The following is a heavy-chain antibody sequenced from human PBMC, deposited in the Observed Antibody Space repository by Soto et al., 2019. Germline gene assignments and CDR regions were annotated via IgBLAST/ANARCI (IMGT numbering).Heavy chain of an antibody. CDR2: ISYSGST. D-gene: IGHD4-17*01. Sequence: SETLSLTCTVSGFTISSYYWSWIRQPPGKGLEWIGYISYSGSTYYNPSLKSRLTMSVDTSKNQFSLNLSSVTAADTAVYYCARDTRTSVTTPFYFDYWGQGTLVTVSS. V-gene: IGHV4-59*12. CDR1: GFTISSYY. J-gene: IGHJ4*02. CDR3: ARDTRTSVTTPFYFDY.